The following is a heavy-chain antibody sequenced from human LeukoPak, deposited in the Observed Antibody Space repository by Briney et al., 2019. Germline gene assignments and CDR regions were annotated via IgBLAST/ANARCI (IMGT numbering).Heavy chain of an antibody. CDR1: GGSISSYY. Sequence: SETLSLTCTVSGGSISSYYWSWIRQPPGKGLEWIGYIYYSGSTNYNPSLKSRVTISVDTSTNQFSLKLSSVTAADTAVYYCARAYAGYTFDYWGQGTLVTVSS. D-gene: IGHD5-24*01. J-gene: IGHJ4*02. CDR3: ARAYAGYTFDY. CDR2: IYYSGST. V-gene: IGHV4-59*01.